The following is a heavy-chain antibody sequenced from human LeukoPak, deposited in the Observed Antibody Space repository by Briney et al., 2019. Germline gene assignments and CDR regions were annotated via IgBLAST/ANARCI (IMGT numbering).Heavy chain of an antibody. V-gene: IGHV3-7*03. CDR3: AKDLGGGSGKYYYFDAFDI. CDR2: IKQDGSEK. Sequence: GGSLRLSCAASGFTFSSYWMSWVRQAPGKGLEWVANIKQDGSEKYYVDSVKGRFTISRDNAKNSLYLQMNSLRAEDTAVYYCAKDLGGGSGKYYYFDAFDIWGQGTMVTVSS. D-gene: IGHD3-10*01. CDR1: GFTFSSYW. J-gene: IGHJ3*02.